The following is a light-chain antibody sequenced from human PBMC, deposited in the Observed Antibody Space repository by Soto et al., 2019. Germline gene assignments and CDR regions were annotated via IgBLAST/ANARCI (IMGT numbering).Light chain of an antibody. CDR2: GAS. V-gene: IGKV3-20*01. Sequence: EILFTQSPYTLSLSPGERATLSCGASQTVSSNYLAWYQQRPGQAPRLLIFGASTRAAGIPDRFSGSGSGTDFTLTITRLEPEDSAVYFCQQYTGPPTTFGQGTRLAIK. CDR1: QTVSSNY. CDR3: QQYTGPPTT. J-gene: IGKJ5*01.